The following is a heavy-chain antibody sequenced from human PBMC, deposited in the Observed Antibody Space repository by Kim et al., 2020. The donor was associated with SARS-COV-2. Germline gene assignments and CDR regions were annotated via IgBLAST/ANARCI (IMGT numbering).Heavy chain of an antibody. J-gene: IGHJ4*02. CDR1: GFTFSDHY. CDR2: IRNKTNTDTT. Sequence: GGSLRLSCAASGFTFSDHYMHRVRQAPGKGLEWVGLIRNKTNTDTTDYAASVRGRFTISRDDSKNSLYLQMSSLKSEDTAVYYCGTFHLGWGQGTLVTVSS. V-gene: IGHV3-72*01. CDR3: GTFHLG.